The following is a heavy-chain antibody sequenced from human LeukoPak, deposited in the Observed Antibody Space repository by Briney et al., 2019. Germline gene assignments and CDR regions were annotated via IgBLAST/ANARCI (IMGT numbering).Heavy chain of an antibody. V-gene: IGHV3-30*03. J-gene: IGHJ3*02. CDR3: AMIVVVLSGGEAFDI. CDR2: MSHDGSKK. D-gene: IGHD3-22*01. Sequence: GGSLRLSCEASGWSLAKFGIHWVRQAPGKGLEWVAVMSHDGSKKFHADPVKGRFTISRDNSKNTVFLQMNSLRSEDTAVYYCAMIVVVLSGGEAFDIWGRGTMVSVSS. CDR1: GWSLAKFG.